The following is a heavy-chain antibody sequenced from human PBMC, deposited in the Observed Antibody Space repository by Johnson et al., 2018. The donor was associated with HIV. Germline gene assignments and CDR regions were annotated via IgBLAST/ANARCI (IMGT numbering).Heavy chain of an antibody. D-gene: IGHD4-17*01. V-gene: IGHV3-74*01. Sequence: VQLVESGGGLVQPGGSLRLSCAASGFTLSSYWIHWVRQAPGKGLVWVSRMTSDGSSTSYEDSVKGRLTISRGSSKNTLYLQMSSLKAVDTAGYYGARAVGFDYGRGDAFDIWGQGTMVTVSS. CDR1: GFTLSSYW. CDR3: ARAVGFDYGRGDAFDI. J-gene: IGHJ3*02. CDR2: MTSDGSST.